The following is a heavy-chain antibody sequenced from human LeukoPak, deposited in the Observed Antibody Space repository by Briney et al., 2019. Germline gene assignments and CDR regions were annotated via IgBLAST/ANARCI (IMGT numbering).Heavy chain of an antibody. Sequence: ASVKVSCKASGYTFTSYGISWVRQAPGQGLEWMGWMNPNSGNTGYAQKFQGRVTMTRNTSISTAYMELSSLRSEDTAVYYCARGVLRFLEWLLDYGMDVWGQGTTVTVSS. CDR3: ARGVLRFLEWLLDYGMDV. J-gene: IGHJ6*02. V-gene: IGHV1-8*02. D-gene: IGHD3-3*01. CDR1: GYTFTSYG. CDR2: MNPNSGNT.